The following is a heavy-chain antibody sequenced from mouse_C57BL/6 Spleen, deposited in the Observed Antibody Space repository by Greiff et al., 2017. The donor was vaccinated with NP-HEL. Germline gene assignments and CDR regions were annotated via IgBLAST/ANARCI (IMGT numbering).Heavy chain of an antibody. CDR2: INYDGSST. D-gene: IGHD1-2*01. CDR3: ARDRITTEGYFDV. Sequence: EVKLMESEGGLVQPGSSMKLSCTASGFTFSDYYMAWVRQVPEKGLEWVANINYDGSSTYYLDSLKSRFIISRDNAKNILYLQMSSLKSEDTATYYCARDRITTEGYFDVWGTGTTVTVSS. CDR1: GFTFSDYY. V-gene: IGHV5-16*01. J-gene: IGHJ1*03.